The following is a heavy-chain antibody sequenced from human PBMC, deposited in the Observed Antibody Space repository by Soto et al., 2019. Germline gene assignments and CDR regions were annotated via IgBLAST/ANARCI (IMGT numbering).Heavy chain of an antibody. CDR2: ISGGSNT. V-gene: IGHV3-23*01. J-gene: IGHJ4*02. D-gene: IGHD1-20*01. CDR3: ARSHITGTSTLDY. Sequence: GGSLRLSCAASGFTSSTYAMNWVRQAPGKGLEWVSSISGGSNTYYADSVKGRFTISRDNSKNTLYLQMNSLRAEDTAIYYCARSHITGTSTLDYWGQGTLVTVSS. CDR1: GFTSSTYA.